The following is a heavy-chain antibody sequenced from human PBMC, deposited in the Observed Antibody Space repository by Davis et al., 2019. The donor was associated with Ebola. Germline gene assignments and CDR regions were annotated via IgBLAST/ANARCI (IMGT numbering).Heavy chain of an antibody. Sequence: GESLKISCEVSGFTFTTYTMNWVRQGPGKGLEWVSSITSSSRSIYYADSVKGRFTVSRDNAKNSLYLQLNSLRAGDTAVYYCSTWRYSGSYRADYWGQGTLVTVSS. D-gene: IGHD1-26*01. J-gene: IGHJ4*02. CDR2: ITSSSRSI. V-gene: IGHV3-21*01. CDR3: STWRYSGSYRADY. CDR1: GFTFTTYT.